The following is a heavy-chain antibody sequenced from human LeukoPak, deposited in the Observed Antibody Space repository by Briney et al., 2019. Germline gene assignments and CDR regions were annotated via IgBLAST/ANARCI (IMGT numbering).Heavy chain of an antibody. Sequence: PSETLSLTCTVSGGSISSYYWSWIRQPPGKGLEWIGYIHYSGNSNYNPSLKSRVTISVDTSKSQFSLKLSSVTAADTAVYYCARNYYDSSSYSQAFDMWGQGTMVTVSS. CDR3: ARNYYDSSSYSQAFDM. D-gene: IGHD3-22*01. J-gene: IGHJ3*02. V-gene: IGHV4-59*01. CDR1: GGSISSYY. CDR2: IHYSGNS.